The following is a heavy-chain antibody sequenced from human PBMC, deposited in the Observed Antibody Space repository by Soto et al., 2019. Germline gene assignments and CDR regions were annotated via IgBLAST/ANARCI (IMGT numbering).Heavy chain of an antibody. Sequence: SETLSLTCTVSGGSISSGTSYWSWIRQRPGKGLEWIGYIFYSGSFYYTPSLRGRVMILADASKNQFTLRLSSVTAADTAVYYCARAPENPSILGVALPYFFDYWGQGALVNVSS. J-gene: IGHJ4*02. D-gene: IGHD3-3*01. CDR3: ARAPENPSILGVALPYFFDY. CDR2: IFYSGSF. CDR1: GGSISSGTSY. V-gene: IGHV4-31*03.